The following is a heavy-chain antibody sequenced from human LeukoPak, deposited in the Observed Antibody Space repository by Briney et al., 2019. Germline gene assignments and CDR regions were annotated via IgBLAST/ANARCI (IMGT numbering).Heavy chain of an antibody. J-gene: IGHJ6*02. CDR1: GYTFTSYG. CDR3: ARVFWPLLAGWASIAVDYYYGMDV. CDR2: ISAYNGNT. D-gene: IGHD3-3*01. Sequence: ASVKVSCKASGYTFTSYGISWVRQAPGQGLEWMGWISAYNGNTNYAQKLQGRVTMTTDTSTSTAYMELRSLRSDDTAVCYCARVFWPLLAGWASIAVDYYYGMDVWGQGTTVTVSS. V-gene: IGHV1-18*01.